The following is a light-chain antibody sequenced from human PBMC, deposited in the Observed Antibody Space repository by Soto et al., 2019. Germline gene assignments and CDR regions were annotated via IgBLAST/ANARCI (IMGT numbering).Light chain of an antibody. CDR1: VXGYNY. J-gene: IGLJ2*01. CDR3: SSYTSSSTLNVV. CDR2: DVS. V-gene: IGLV2-14*04. Sequence: VXGYNYVSWYQQHPGKAPKLMIYDVSNRPSGVSNRFXGSKSGNTASLTISGLQAEDEADYYCSSYTSSSTLNVVXXGGTKLTVL.